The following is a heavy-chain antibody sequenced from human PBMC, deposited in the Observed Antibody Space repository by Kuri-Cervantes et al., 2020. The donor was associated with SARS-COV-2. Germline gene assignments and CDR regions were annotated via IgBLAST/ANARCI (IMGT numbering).Heavy chain of an antibody. CDR1: GFTFSSYA. CDR2: IYSGGSST. J-gene: IGHJ1*01. V-gene: IGHV3-23*03. D-gene: IGHD1-26*01. Sequence: LSLTCAASGFTFSSYAMSWVRQAPGKGLEWVSVIYSGGSSTYYADSVKGRFTISRDNSKNTLYLQMNSLRAEDTAVYYCAKAGGSYSAEYFQHWGQGTLVTVSS. CDR3: AKAGGSYSAEYFQH.